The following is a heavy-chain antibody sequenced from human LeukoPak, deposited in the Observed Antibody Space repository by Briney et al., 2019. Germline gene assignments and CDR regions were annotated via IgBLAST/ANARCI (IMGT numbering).Heavy chain of an antibody. CDR1: GFTFSYYA. Sequence: PGGSLRLSCAASGFTFSYYAMSWVRQAPGKGLEWVSSMSGSGGGTYYADFVKGRFTISRDNSKNTLYLQMNSLRAEDTAAYYCARDAFDIWGQGTMVTVSS. V-gene: IGHV3-23*01. CDR2: MSGSGGGT. J-gene: IGHJ3*02. CDR3: ARDAFDI.